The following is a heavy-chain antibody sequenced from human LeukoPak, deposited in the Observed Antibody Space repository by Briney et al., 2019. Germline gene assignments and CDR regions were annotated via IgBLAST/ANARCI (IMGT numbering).Heavy chain of an antibody. J-gene: IGHJ4*02. V-gene: IGHV4-39*07. CDR2: IYYSGST. CDR1: GGSISSSSYY. D-gene: IGHD6-13*01. CDR3: ARDSGIRYSSSWRENYYFDY. Sequence: SETLSLTCTVSGGSISSSSYYWGWIRQPPGKGLEWIGSIYYSGSTYYNPSLKSRVTISVDTSKNQFSLKLSSVTAADTAVYYCARDSGIRYSSSWRENYYFDYWVQGTLVTVSS.